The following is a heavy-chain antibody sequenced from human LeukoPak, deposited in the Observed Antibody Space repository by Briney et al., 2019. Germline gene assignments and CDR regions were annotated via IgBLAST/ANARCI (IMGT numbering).Heavy chain of an antibody. CDR2: IGGVSESF. J-gene: IGHJ4*02. Sequence: GGPLRLSCAASGFIFSNYAMTWVRQAPGKGLEWVSIIGGVSESFYYADSVKGRFTVSRDNSKNTLYLQMYGLRAEDTAVYYCARERGRGRDSPWFDYWGQGTLVTVS. D-gene: IGHD3-16*01. CDR1: GFIFSNYA. CDR3: ARERGRGRDSPWFDY. V-gene: IGHV3-23*01.